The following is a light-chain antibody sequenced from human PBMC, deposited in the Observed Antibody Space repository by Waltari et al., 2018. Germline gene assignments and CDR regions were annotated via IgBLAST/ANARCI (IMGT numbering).Light chain of an antibody. V-gene: IGKV3-15*01. CDR3: QQYLNWPPWT. CDR2: GAS. Sequence: ETEMTQSPGTLSVSPGERVTLSCRASQSVGNSLAWYQQKPGQAPRLLIYGASTRATGVPVRFSGSGSGTELTLTINGLQSEDLAIYYCQQYLNWPPWTFGQGTKVEI. CDR1: QSVGNS. J-gene: IGKJ1*01.